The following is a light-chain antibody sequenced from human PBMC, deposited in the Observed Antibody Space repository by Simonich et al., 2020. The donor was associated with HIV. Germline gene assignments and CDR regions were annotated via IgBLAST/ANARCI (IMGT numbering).Light chain of an antibody. Sequence: DIVMTQSPDSLAVSLGERATINCKSSQSVLSSSNNKNFLTWYQHKPGQPPKRLFYWASTRESGVPDRISGSGSRTDFTLTISSLQAEDVAVYYCQQFYSAPLTFGGGTKVEIK. CDR2: WAS. J-gene: IGKJ4*01. V-gene: IGKV4-1*01. CDR3: QQFYSAPLT. CDR1: QSVLSSSNNKNF.